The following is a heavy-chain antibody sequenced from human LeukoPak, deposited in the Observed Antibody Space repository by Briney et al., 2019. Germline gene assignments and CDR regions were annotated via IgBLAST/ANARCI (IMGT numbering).Heavy chain of an antibody. J-gene: IGHJ6*03. CDR2: INPNSGGT. D-gene: IGHD6-19*01. V-gene: IGHV1-2*02. CDR1: KYTFTDYY. CDR3: ARDRRYSSGWYYYYYYMDV. Sequence: ASVKVSCKASKYTFTDYYMHWVRQAPGQGLEWMGWINPNSGGTNYAQKFQGRVAMTRDTSISTAYMELSSLRSDDTAIYYCARDRRYSSGWYYYYYYMDVWGKGTTVTVSS.